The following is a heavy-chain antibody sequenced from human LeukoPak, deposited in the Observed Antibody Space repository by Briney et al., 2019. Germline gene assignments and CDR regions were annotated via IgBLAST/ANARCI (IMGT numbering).Heavy chain of an antibody. D-gene: IGHD1-26*01. CDR1: GLTLSRYS. V-gene: IGHV3-21*01. J-gene: IGHJ4*02. CDR3: AREFDGSASGAGY. CDR2: MSSSSGLI. Sequence: GGSLRLSCAASGLTLSRYSVNWVRQAPGKGLEWVSSMSSSSGLIYYGDSVKGRFTVSRDNAKRSLYLQMNSLRADDTAVYYCAREFDGSASGAGYWGQGTLVTVSS.